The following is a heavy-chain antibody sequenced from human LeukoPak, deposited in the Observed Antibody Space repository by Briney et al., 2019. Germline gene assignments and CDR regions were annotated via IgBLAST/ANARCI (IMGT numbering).Heavy chain of an antibody. J-gene: IGHJ4*02. CDR1: GGSISSSSYY. CDR2: IYYSGST. CDR3: ATLGGWSPRYYFDY. D-gene: IGHD2-15*01. Sequence: PSETLSLTCTVSGGSISSSSYYWGWIRQPPGKGLEWIGSIYYSGSTYYNPSLKSRVTISVDTSKNQFSLKLSSVTAADTAVYYCATLGGWSPRYYFDYWGQGTLVTVSS. V-gene: IGHV4-39*07.